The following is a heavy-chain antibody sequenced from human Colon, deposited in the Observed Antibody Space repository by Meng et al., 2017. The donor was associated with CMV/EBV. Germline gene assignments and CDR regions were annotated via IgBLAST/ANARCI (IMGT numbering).Heavy chain of an antibody. CDR2: IHYSGSI. D-gene: IGHD5-24*01. CDR1: GASFSIGICY. CDR3: ARGRDAYNIRL. Sequence: CTFSGASFSIGICYCTWTRQHPEKGLEWIGCIHYSGSIHYNPSLQGRVAISGYTSKNHFSLSLISVTAADTAVYSCARGRDAYNIRLWGQGTLVTVSS. J-gene: IGHJ4*02. V-gene: IGHV4-31*03.